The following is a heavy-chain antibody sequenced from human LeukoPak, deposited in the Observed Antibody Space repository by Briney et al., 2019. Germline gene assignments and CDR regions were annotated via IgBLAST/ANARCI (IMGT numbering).Heavy chain of an antibody. CDR3: ARARGSYSFDY. J-gene: IGHJ4*02. CDR2: IKQDGSEK. V-gene: IGHV3-7*03. Sequence: PGGSLRLSCASSGFTFSSYWMSWVRQAPGKGLEWVANIKQDGSEKYYVDSVKGRFTISRDNAKNSLYLQMNSLRAEDTAVYYCARARGSYSFDYWGQGTLVTVSS. D-gene: IGHD1-26*01. CDR1: GFTFSSYW.